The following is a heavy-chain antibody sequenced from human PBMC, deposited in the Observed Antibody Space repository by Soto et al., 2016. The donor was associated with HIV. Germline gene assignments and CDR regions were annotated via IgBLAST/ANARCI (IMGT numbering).Heavy chain of an antibody. CDR2: ISYDGSHK. D-gene: IGHD3-10*01. CDR1: GFIFSNYA. CDR3: ARDLGEWLDEYFQH. V-gene: IGHV3-30*04. J-gene: IGHJ1*01. Sequence: VQLVESGGGVVQPGRSLRLSCAASGFIFSNYAIHWVRQAPGKGLEWVAVISYDGSHKYFADSVKGRFTIPRDNSKNMVYLQMNSLRVEDTAVYYCARDLGEWLDEYFQHWARAPGHRLL.